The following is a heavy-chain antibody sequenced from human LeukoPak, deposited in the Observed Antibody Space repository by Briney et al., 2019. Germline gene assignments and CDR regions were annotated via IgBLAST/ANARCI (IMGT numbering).Heavy chain of an antibody. J-gene: IGHJ3*02. CDR3: ASFPPYMVRTDAFDI. D-gene: IGHD3-10*01. Sequence: PGGSLRLSCAASGFTFSSYWMSWVRQAPGKGLEWVANIKQDGSEKYYVDSVKGRFTISRDNAKNSLYLQMNSLRAEDTAVYYCASFPPYMVRTDAFDIWGRGTLVTVSS. CDR2: IKQDGSEK. CDR1: GFTFSSYW. V-gene: IGHV3-7*01.